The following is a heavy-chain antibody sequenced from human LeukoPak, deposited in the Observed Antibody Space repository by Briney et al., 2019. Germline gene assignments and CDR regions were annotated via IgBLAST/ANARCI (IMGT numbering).Heavy chain of an antibody. Sequence: ASVTVSCKASGYTFTSYGISWVRQAPGQGLEWMGWISAYNGNTNYAQKLQGRVTMTTDTSTSTAYMELRSLRSDDTAVYYCARDVLGYYYDSSGYFDYWGQGTLVTVSS. D-gene: IGHD3-22*01. V-gene: IGHV1-18*01. CDR1: GYTFTSYG. CDR2: ISAYNGNT. J-gene: IGHJ4*02. CDR3: ARDVLGYYYDSSGYFDY.